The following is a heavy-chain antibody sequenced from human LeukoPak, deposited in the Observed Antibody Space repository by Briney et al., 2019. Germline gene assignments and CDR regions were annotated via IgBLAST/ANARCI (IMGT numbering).Heavy chain of an antibody. CDR2: IGYGASNK. CDR3: VRGVGVSRFNYLDP. V-gene: IGHV3-33*01. Sequence: PGSPLTLSCAPSGFTLSGFGTHRVRHATGKGLECVAVIGYGASNKFCVDCVKGRFTISRDNSKNTLYMQMYSLRDDDTAVYYCVRGVGVSRFNYLDPWGQGTLVIVSS. D-gene: IGHD1-7*01. CDR1: GFTLSGFG. J-gene: IGHJ5*02.